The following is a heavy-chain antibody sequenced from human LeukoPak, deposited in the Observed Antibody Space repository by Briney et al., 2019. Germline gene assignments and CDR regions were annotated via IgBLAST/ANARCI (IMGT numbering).Heavy chain of an antibody. CDR2: INSDGSST. CDR3: ARKTGGYYYFDS. V-gene: IGHV3-74*01. Sequence: GGSLRLSCAASGYTFSSYWMHWVRQAPGKGLVWMSRINSDGSSTSYAHCVKGRFTISRDNAKNTLYLQMNSVRAEDTAVYYCARKTGGYYYFDSWGQGTLVTVSS. J-gene: IGHJ4*02. D-gene: IGHD1-26*01. CDR1: GYTFSSYW.